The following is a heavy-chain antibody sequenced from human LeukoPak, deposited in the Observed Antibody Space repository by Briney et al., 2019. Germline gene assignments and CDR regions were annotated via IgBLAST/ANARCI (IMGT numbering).Heavy chain of an antibody. D-gene: IGHD6-13*01. CDR2: ISWNSGSI. J-gene: IGHJ4*02. V-gene: IGHV3-9*01. Sequence: GGSLRPSCAASGFTFSSYAMHWVRQAPGKGLEWVSGISWNSGSIGYADSVKGRFTISRDNAKNSLYLQMNSLRAEDTALYYCAKGVSSSWYYFDYWGQGTLVTVSS. CDR3: AKGVSSSWYYFDY. CDR1: GFTFSSYA.